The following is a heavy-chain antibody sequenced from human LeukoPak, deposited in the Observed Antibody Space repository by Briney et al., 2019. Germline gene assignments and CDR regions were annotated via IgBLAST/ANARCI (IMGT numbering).Heavy chain of an antibody. D-gene: IGHD6-19*01. V-gene: IGHV4-59*01. CDR1: GGSISSYY. J-gene: IGHJ4*02. CDR2: IYHSGST. CDR3: ARGYSGWYPHY. Sequence: KPSETLSLTCTVSGGSISSYYWSWIRQPPGKGLEWIGYIYHSGSTNYNPSLKSRVTISVDTSKNQFSLKLSSVTAADTAVYYCARGYSGWYPHYWGQGTLVTVSS.